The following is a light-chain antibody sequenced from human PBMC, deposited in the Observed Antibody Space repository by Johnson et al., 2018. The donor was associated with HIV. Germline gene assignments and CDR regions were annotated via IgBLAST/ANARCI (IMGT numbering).Light chain of an antibody. CDR1: RSNIGNNY. CDR2: YNN. CDR3: GSWDSSLSAPYV. V-gene: IGLV1-51*01. Sequence: QSVLTQPPSVSAAPGQRVTISCSGSRSNIGNNYISWYQQLPGTAPKLLIYYNNKPPSGHPDRFSGSTSGTSATLALTGPHTGAEADYYCGSWDSSLSAPYVFGTGTKVTVL. J-gene: IGLJ1*01.